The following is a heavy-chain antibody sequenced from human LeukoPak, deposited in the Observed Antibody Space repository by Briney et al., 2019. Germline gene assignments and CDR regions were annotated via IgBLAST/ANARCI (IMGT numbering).Heavy chain of an antibody. J-gene: IGHJ6*03. CDR1: GGSISSYY. D-gene: IGHD4-17*01. V-gene: IGHV4-59*01. CDR2: IYYSGST. Sequence: KASETLSLTCTFSGGSISSYYWSWLRQPPGKGLEWIGYIYYSGSTNYNPSLKSRVTISVDTSKNQFSLKLSSVTAADTAVYYCARAKYGDYYYYYMDVWGKGTTVTISS. CDR3: ARAKYGDYYYYYMDV.